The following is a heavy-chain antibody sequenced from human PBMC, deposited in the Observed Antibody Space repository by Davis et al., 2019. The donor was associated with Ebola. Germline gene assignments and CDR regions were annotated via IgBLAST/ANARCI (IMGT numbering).Heavy chain of an antibody. CDR2: IYSGGST. J-gene: IGHJ3*02. V-gene: IGHV3-53*01. CDR3: ARDLDYGGNSGAFDI. CDR1: GFTVSSNY. Sequence: PGGSLRLSCAASGFTVSSNYMSWVRQAPGKGLEWVSVIYSGGSTYYADSVKGRFTISRDNSKNTLYLQMNSLRAEDTAVYYCARDLDYGGNSGAFDIWGQGTMVTVSS. D-gene: IGHD4-23*01.